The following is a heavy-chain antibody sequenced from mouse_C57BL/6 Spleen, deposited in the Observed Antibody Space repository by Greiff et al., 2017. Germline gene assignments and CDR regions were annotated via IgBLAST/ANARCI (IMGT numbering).Heavy chain of an antibody. CDR2: ISSGGDYI. CDR3: TRDNYSNYCFAY. V-gene: IGHV5-9-1*02. Sequence: EVHLVESGEGLVKPGGSLKLSCAASGFTFSSYAMSWVRQTPEKRLEWVAYISSGGDYIYYADTVKGRFTISRDNARNTLYLQMSSLKSEDTAMYYCTRDNYSNYCFAYWGQGTLVTVSA. J-gene: IGHJ3*01. D-gene: IGHD2-5*01. CDR1: GFTFSSYA.